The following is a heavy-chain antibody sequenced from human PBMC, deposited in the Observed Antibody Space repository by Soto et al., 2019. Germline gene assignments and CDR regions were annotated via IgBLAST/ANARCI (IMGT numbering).Heavy chain of an antibody. CDR1: GFTFSDYA. CDR3: AKRLKSTEKDIAGMLASVSSIQH. D-gene: IGHD2-15*01. Sequence: GSLRLSCVASGFTFSDYAMTWVRQAPGKGLEWVSVISATGATTYYADSVRGRFTISRDNSKNTLNLQMNDLRVEDRAVIYCAKRLKSTEKDIAGMLASVSSIQHWCQGTLVNASS. J-gene: IGHJ1*01. CDR2: ISATGATT. V-gene: IGHV3-23*01.